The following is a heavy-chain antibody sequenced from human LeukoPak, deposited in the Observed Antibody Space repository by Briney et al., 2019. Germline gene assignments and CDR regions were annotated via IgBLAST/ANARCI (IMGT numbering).Heavy chain of an antibody. Sequence: SETLSLTCTVSGGSISSGSYYWSWIRQPAGKGLEWIGRIYTSGSTNYNPSLKSRVTISVDTSKNQFSLKLSSVTAADTAVYYCASLQPDAFDIWGQGTMVTVSS. D-gene: IGHD1-1*01. V-gene: IGHV4-61*02. CDR1: GGSISSGSYY. CDR2: IYTSGST. CDR3: ASLQPDAFDI. J-gene: IGHJ3*02.